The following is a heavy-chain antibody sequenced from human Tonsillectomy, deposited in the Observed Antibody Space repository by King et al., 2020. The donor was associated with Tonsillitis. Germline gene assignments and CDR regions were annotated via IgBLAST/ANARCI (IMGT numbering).Heavy chain of an antibody. D-gene: IGHD3/OR15-3a*01. CDR2: INHSGST. CDR3: ASGDWDAFDI. Sequence: HVQLQQWGAGLLKPSETLSLTCAVYGGSFSGYYWSWIRQPPGKGLEWIGEINHSGSTNYNPSLKSRVTISVDTSKNQFSLKLSSVTAADTAVYYWASGDWDAFDIWGQGTMVTVSS. V-gene: IGHV4-34*01. J-gene: IGHJ3*02. CDR1: GGSFSGYY.